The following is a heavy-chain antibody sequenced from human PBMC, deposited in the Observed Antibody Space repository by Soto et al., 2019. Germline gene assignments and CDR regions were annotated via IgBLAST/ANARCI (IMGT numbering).Heavy chain of an antibody. D-gene: IGHD3-22*01. Sequence: PGGSLRLSCAASGFTFSSYAMSWVRQAPGRGLEWVSAISGSGGSTYYADSVKGRFTISRDNSKNTLYLQMNSLRAEDTAVYYCAKERGIVVVIIGDYWGQETLVTVSS. CDR2: ISGSGGST. CDR1: GFTFSSYA. J-gene: IGHJ4*02. CDR3: AKERGIVVVIIGDY. V-gene: IGHV3-23*01.